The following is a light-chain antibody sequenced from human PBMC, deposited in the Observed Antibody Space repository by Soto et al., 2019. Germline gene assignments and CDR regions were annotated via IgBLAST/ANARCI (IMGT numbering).Light chain of an antibody. CDR3: AAWDDSLNGPV. Sequence: QLVLTQPPSASGTPGQRVTISCSGSSSNIGSNTVNWYQQLPGTAPKLLIYSNNQRPSGVPDRFSGSKSATSASLAISGLQSEDEADYYCAAWDDSLNGPVFGGGTKLTVL. CDR1: SSNIGSNT. J-gene: IGLJ2*01. CDR2: SNN. V-gene: IGLV1-44*01.